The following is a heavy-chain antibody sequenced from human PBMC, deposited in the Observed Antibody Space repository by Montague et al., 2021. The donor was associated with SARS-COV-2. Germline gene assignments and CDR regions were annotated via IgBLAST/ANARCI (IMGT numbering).Heavy chain of an antibody. CDR2: INQCVSS. D-gene: IGHD3-22*01. Sequence: SETLSLTCAVYGGSFSGYYYFWSRQPPGQGLELMGVINQCVSSSYNPSLKSRVNLSVYTYKKQISLKLSSLTAADTAVYYCVRVAGGYYHDSSAYFDYWGQGSLVTVSS. CDR3: VRVAGGYYHDSSAYFDY. J-gene: IGHJ4*02. CDR1: GGSFSGYY. V-gene: IGHV4-34*01.